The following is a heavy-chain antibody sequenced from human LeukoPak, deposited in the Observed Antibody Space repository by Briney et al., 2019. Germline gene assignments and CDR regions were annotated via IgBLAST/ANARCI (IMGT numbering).Heavy chain of an antibody. V-gene: IGHV3-11*04. D-gene: IGHD2-8*01. CDR2: ISSSGSTI. CDR3: ARAAAIVLMVYARGHYFDY. CDR1: GFTFSGYY. J-gene: IGHJ4*02. Sequence: GGSLRLSCAASGFTFSGYYMSWIRQAPGKGLEWVSYISSSGSTIYYADSVKGRFTISRDNAKNSLYLQMNSLRAEDTAVYYCARAAAIVLMVYARGHYFDYWGQGTLVTVSS.